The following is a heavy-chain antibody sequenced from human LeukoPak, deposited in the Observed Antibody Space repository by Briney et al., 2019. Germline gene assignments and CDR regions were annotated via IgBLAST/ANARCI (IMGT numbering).Heavy chain of an antibody. CDR3: AKGRGTFWSGLVSDY. V-gene: IGHV3-23*01. Sequence: GGSLRLSCAASGFTFSSYSMNWVRQAPGKGLEWVSVISGSGGSTYHADSVEGRFTISRDNSKNTLYLQVNSLRAEDTAVYYCAKGRGTFWSGLVSDYWGQGTLVTVSS. CDR2: ISGSGGST. D-gene: IGHD3-3*01. CDR1: GFTFSSYS. J-gene: IGHJ4*02.